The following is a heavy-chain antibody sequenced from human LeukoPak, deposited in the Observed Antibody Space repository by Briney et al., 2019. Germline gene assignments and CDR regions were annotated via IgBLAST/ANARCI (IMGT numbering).Heavy chain of an antibody. J-gene: IGHJ6*03. D-gene: IGHD5-12*01. CDR1: GYTFTGYY. Sequence: GASVKVSCKASGYTFTGYYMHWVRQAPGQGLEWMGWINPNSGGTNYAQKLQGRVTMTTDTSTSTAYMELRSLRSDDTAVYYCARVLRDIVAAIHYYYMDVWGKGTTVTVSS. CDR2: INPNSGGT. V-gene: IGHV1-2*02. CDR3: ARVLRDIVAAIHYYYMDV.